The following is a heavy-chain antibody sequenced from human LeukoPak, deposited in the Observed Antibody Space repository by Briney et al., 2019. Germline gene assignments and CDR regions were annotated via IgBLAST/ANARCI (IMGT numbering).Heavy chain of an antibody. V-gene: IGHV3-30*03. D-gene: IGHD1-26*01. CDR3: VRDRGTYRPIDY. J-gene: IGHJ4*02. CDR2: ISYDGGNK. Sequence: GRSLRLSCAASGFTFSSYGMHWVRQAPGKGLEWVAVISYDGGNKYYADSVKGRFTISRDNSKNTLYLQMNSLRAEDTAIYYCVRDRGTYRPIDYWGQGTLVTVSS. CDR1: GFTFSSYG.